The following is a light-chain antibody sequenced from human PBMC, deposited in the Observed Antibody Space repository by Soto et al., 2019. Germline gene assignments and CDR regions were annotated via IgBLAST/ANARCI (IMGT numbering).Light chain of an antibody. CDR1: QRVSSN. J-gene: IGKJ2*01. Sequence: EIVMTQSPATLSVSPGERATLSCRASQRVSSNLAWYQQKPGPAPRLLIYGASTRATGIPARFSGSGSGTEFTLTISSLQSEDFAVYYCQQYNNWPHTFGQGTKLEIK. V-gene: IGKV3-15*01. CDR3: QQYNNWPHT. CDR2: GAS.